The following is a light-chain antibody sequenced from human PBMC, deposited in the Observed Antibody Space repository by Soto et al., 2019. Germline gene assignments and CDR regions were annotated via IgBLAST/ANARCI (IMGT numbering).Light chain of an antibody. CDR3: QQANSFPRT. V-gene: IGKV1-12*01. Sequence: DIQMTQSPASVSASVGDRVTITCRASQGFSTWLAWYRRKPGRAPELLIYSASSLHSGVPSRFRGSGSGTHYTLTISSLQPEDFATYYCQQANSFPRTFGGGTEVEIK. J-gene: IGKJ4*01. CDR2: SAS. CDR1: QGFSTW.